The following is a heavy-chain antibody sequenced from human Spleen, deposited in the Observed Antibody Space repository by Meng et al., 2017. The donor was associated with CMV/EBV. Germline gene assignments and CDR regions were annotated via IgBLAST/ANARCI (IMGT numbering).Heavy chain of an antibody. D-gene: IGHD5-12*01. CDR1: GFTFGSYA. CDR3: AQGVASDPGVLGAS. V-gene: IGHV3-23*03. Sequence: GGSLRLSCAASGFTFGSYAMSWVRQAPGKGLEWVSVIYSGGSSTYYADSVKGRFTISRDNSKNTLYLQMNSLRDEDTAVYYCAQGVASDPGVLGASWGQGTLVTVSS. CDR2: IYSGGSST. J-gene: IGHJ5*02.